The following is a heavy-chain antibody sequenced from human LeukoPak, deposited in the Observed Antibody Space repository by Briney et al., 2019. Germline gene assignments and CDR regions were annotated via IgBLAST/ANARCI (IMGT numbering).Heavy chain of an antibody. CDR1: GHTFTGYY. J-gene: IGHJ3*02. D-gene: IGHD3-10*01. CDR3: ARDLMVRGVPPDAFDI. CDR2: INPNSGGT. Sequence: ASVKVSCKASGHTFTGYYMHWVRQAPGQGLEWMGWINPNSGGTNYAQKFQGRVTMTRDTSISTAYMELSRLRSDDTAVYYCARDLMVRGVPPDAFDIWGQGTMVTVSS. V-gene: IGHV1-2*02.